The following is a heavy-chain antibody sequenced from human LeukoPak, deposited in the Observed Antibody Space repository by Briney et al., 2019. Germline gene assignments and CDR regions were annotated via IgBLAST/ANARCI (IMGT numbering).Heavy chain of an antibody. Sequence: ASEKVSCKASVYTFTVYYMHWVRQPPAQGLEWMGCINPNCGGTNYAQTSQHRLTMTRDTPISTAYMELSRLRSDDSAVYYCATRPYTVAKPMWNDSGQRTLVSASS. CDR3: ATRPYTVAKPMWND. CDR2: INPNCGGT. V-gene: IGHV1-2*02. J-gene: IGHJ4*02. CDR1: VYTFTVYY. D-gene: IGHD4-23*01.